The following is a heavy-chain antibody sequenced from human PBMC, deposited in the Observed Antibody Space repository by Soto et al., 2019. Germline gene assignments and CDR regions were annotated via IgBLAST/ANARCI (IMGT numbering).Heavy chain of an antibody. CDR3: ARGIRNYYGSDF. CDR2: INSDGSTA. V-gene: IGHV3-74*01. D-gene: IGHD3-10*01. CDR1: GFTFSSYW. Sequence: EVQLVESGGGLVQPGGSLRLSCEASGFTFSSYWMHWVRQSPGKGLEWVSRINSDGSTANYADSVKGRFTISRDNARDTLYLYLQMNSLRAEDTAVYYCARGIRNYYGSDFWGKGTLVTVSS. J-gene: IGHJ4*02.